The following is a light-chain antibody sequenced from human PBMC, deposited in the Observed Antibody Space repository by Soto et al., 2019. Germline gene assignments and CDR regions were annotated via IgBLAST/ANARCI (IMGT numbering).Light chain of an antibody. Sequence: QSALTQPASVSGSPGQSITISCTGTSSDVGGYNYASWYQQHPGKAPKLMIYDVSNRPSGVSIRFSGSKSGNTASLTISGLQAEDEADYYCSSYTRSSTLYVVFGGGTKLTVL. CDR1: SSDVGGYNY. CDR2: DVS. CDR3: SSYTRSSTLYVV. J-gene: IGLJ2*01. V-gene: IGLV2-14*01.